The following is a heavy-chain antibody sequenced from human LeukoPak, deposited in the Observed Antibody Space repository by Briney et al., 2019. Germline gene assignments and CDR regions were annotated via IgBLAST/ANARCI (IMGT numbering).Heavy chain of an antibody. Sequence: NTSETLSLTCTVSGGSISSHYWNWIRQPPGKGLEWIGYIYYSGTTNYNPSLKSRVTISVDTSKSQFSLKLSSVTAADTAVYCCARGVYIAAAQYGYWGQGTLVSVSS. CDR2: IYYSGTT. CDR3: ARGVYIAAAQYGY. CDR1: GGSISSHY. J-gene: IGHJ4*02. D-gene: IGHD6-13*01. V-gene: IGHV4-59*11.